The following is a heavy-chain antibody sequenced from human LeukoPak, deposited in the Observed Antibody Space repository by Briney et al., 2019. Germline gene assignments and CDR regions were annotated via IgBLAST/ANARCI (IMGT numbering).Heavy chain of an antibody. Sequence: PSETLSLTCAVYGGSFSGYYWSWIRQPPGKGLEWIEEINHSGSTKYNTSLASRVTISVDTPKNQFSLKLHSVTAADTAVYYCARRPDGFDIWGQGTMVTVSS. J-gene: IGHJ3*02. CDR1: GGSFSGYY. V-gene: IGHV4-34*01. CDR3: ARRPDGFDI. CDR2: INHSGST.